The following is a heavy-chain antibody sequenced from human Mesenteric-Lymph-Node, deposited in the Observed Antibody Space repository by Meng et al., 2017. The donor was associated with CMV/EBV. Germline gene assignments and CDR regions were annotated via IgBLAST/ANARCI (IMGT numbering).Heavy chain of an antibody. CDR1: GASVRSSSW. CDR3: ARTSFCTSAGCHSYFDP. CDR2: IYHSGTT. V-gene: IGHV4-4*02. Sequence: SETLSLTCAVSGASVRSSSWWNWVRQSPGKGLEWIGEIYHSGTTKYNPSLKSRVFISIDKSNDPVSLKLNFVTAADTAVYYCARTSFCTSAGCHSYFDPWGQGTLVTVSS. J-gene: IGHJ5*02. D-gene: IGHD2-2*01.